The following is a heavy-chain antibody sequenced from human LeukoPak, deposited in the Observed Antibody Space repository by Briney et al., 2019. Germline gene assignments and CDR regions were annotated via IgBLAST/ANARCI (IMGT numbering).Heavy chain of an antibody. CDR1: GFTFDNYA. J-gene: IGHJ4*02. V-gene: IGHV3-9*01. CDR3: ASGAPYSSSRYGDFDH. D-gene: IGHD6-13*01. CDR2: IGYNSRTL. Sequence: PGRSLRLSCVTSGFTFDNYAIHWVRQAPGKGLEWVSGIGYNSRTLNYVDSVKGRFTISRDNSKNTLYLQMNSLRAEDTAVYYCASGAPYSSSRYGDFDHWGQGTLVTVSS.